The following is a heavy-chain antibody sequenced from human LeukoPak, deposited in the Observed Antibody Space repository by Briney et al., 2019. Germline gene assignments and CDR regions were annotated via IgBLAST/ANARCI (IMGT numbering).Heavy chain of an antibody. V-gene: IGHV3-72*01. Sequence: GGSLRLSCAVSGLTFSDHYMDWVRQAAGKGLEWVGRSRNKDHRYSTEYATSVKGRFTISRDESTNSLFLQMNSLKIEDTALYYCVRGHDSFDYWGQGTLVTVSS. CDR1: GLTFSDHY. CDR3: VRGHDSFDY. CDR2: SRNKDHRYST. J-gene: IGHJ4*02. D-gene: IGHD3-3*01.